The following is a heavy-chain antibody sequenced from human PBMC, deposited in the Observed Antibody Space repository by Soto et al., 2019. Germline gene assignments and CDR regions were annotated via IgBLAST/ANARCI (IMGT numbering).Heavy chain of an antibody. J-gene: IGHJ4*02. D-gene: IGHD3-3*01. CDR1: GFSLSNARMG. CDR2: IFSNDEK. V-gene: IGHV2-26*01. Sequence: QVTLKESGPVLVKPTETLTLTCTVSGFSLSNARMGVSWIRQPPGKALEWLAHIFSNDEKSYSTSLKSRLTISKDTSKSQVVLTMTNMDPVDTATYYCARISLLDFWSGYYPLDYWGQGTLVTVSS. CDR3: ARISLLDFWSGYYPLDY.